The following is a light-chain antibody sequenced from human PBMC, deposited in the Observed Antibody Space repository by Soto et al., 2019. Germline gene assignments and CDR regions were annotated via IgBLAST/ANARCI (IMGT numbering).Light chain of an antibody. CDR1: QSFKTW. CDR2: KAS. Sequence: QMTQSPSTLSASVGDSVNITCQASQSFKTWLAWYQQKPGKAPKLIIYKASTLQTGVPSRFSASQFGTEFTLTISSLQPDDFATYYCQQYNSYVYSFGGGTKVES. V-gene: IGKV1-5*03. J-gene: IGKJ2*03. CDR3: QQYNSYVYS.